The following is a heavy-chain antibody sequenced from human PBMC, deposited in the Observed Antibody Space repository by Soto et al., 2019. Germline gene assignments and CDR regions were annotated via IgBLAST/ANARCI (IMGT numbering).Heavy chain of an antibody. CDR1: GGSSSSGGYF. J-gene: IGHJ4*02. V-gene: IGHV4-30-2*01. CDR3: ARLSGQQLAGDY. CDR2: IYHSGST. D-gene: IGHD6-13*01. Sequence: SETLSLTCAVSGGSSSSGGYFWSWIRQPPGKGLEWIGYIYHSGSTYYNPSLKSRVSISVDRSKNQFSLKLSSVTAADTAIYYCARLSGQQLAGDYWGQGTLVTVSS.